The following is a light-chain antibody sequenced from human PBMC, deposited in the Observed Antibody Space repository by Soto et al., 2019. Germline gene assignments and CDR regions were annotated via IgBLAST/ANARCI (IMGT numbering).Light chain of an antibody. Sequence: EIVMTQSPATLSVSPGERATLSCRASQSVSSNLAWYQQKPGQAPRLLIYGASTRSTGIPARFSGSGSGTEFTLTISSLQSEDGAVYYCQQYNNWPGTFGQVTKVEIK. CDR2: GAS. V-gene: IGKV3-15*01. CDR1: QSVSSN. J-gene: IGKJ1*01. CDR3: QQYNNWPGT.